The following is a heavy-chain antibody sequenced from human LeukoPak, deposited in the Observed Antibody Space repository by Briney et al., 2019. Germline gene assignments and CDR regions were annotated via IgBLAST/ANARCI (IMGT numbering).Heavy chain of an antibody. V-gene: IGHV3-7*03. D-gene: IGHD4-17*01. CDR1: GFIFSGYW. CDR3: WGTTVTRRLYYFDY. CDR2: INQDGSEK. J-gene: IGHJ4*02. Sequence: HPGGSLRLSCAASGFIFSGYWMSWVRQAPGKGLEWVANINQDGSEKYYVDSVKGRFSISRDNAKNSLYLQMNSLRAEDTAVYYCWGTTVTRRLYYFDYWGQGTLVTVSS.